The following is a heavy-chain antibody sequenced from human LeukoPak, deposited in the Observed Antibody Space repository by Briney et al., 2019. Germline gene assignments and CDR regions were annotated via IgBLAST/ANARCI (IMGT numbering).Heavy chain of an antibody. J-gene: IGHJ4*02. CDR3: AREPLDY. Sequence: GGSLRLSCAASGLTFSNYNMNWVRQAPGKGLEWVSYISTSSSTIYYADSVKGRFTISRDNAKNSLYLQMNSLRAEDTALYYCAREPLDYWGQGTLVTVSS. CDR2: ISTSSSTI. CDR1: GLTFSNYN. V-gene: IGHV3-48*01.